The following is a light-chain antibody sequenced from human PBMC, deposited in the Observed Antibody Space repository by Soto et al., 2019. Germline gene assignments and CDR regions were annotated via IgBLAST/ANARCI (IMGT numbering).Light chain of an antibody. V-gene: IGKV3-20*01. J-gene: IGKJ5*01. Sequence: EFVLTQSPGTLSVSPGERATLSCRASQSVSSSLAWYQQKPGQAPRLLIYDASNRATGIPARFSGSGSGTDFTLTISSLEPEDFAVYYCQQYSSSLITFGQGTRLEI. CDR3: QQYSSSLIT. CDR1: QSVSSS. CDR2: DAS.